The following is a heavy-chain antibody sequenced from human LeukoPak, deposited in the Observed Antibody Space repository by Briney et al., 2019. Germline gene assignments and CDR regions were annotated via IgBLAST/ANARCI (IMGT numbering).Heavy chain of an antibody. D-gene: IGHD6-13*01. Sequence: GGSLRLSCAASGFTFSSYAMSWVRQAPGKGLEWVSAISGSGGSTYYADSVKGRFTISRDNSKNRLYLQMNSLRTADTAVYYCAKEGYSSSWQTYYYYYYGMDVWGQGTTVTVSS. J-gene: IGHJ6*02. CDR3: AKEGYSSSWQTYYYYYYGMDV. CDR1: GFTFSSYA. CDR2: ISGSGGST. V-gene: IGHV3-23*01.